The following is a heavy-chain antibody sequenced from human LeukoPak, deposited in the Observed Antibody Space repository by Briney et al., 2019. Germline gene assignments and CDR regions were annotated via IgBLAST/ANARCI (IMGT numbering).Heavy chain of an antibody. V-gene: IGHV3-11*01. J-gene: IGHJ4*02. CDR1: GFPISYYQ. CDR2: LYSSGSTI. D-gene: IGHD2-15*01. CDR3: ARESGLYCSGGSCYFDY. Sequence: GYLKLPWSASGFPISYYQMSLIRPAPGEGPEGVSYLYSSGSTIYFADSVKGRFTISRDNAKNSLYLQMNSLRAEDTAVYYCARESGLYCSGGSCYFDYWGQGTLVTVSS.